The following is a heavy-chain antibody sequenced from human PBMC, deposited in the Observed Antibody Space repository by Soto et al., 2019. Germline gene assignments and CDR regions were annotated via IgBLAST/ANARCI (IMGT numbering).Heavy chain of an antibody. CDR2: IYWDDDK. Sequence: QITLKESGPTLVKPTQTLTLTCTFSGFSLSTSGVGVGWIRQPPGKALEWLALIYWDDDKRYSPSLKSRLTITKDTYKNQVVLTMTNMEPVDTAPYYCAHFYDSSGYSPYWGQGTLVTVSS. V-gene: IGHV2-5*02. CDR3: AHFYDSSGYSPY. J-gene: IGHJ4*02. D-gene: IGHD3-22*01. CDR1: GFSLSTSGVG.